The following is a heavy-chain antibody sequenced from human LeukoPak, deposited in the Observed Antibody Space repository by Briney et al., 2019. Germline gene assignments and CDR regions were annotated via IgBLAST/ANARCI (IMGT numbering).Heavy chain of an antibody. D-gene: IGHD2-15*01. CDR2: ISHSGTT. Sequence: SETLSLTCAVSGDSIAIAFHWGWVRQPPGKGLEWIGSISHSGTTYYAPSFKSRLTISLDPSKNQLSLKLSSVTAADTAVFFCARDHLACSGDTCFSAHWFDPWGHGTLVIVSS. V-gene: IGHV4-38-2*02. CDR1: GDSIAIAFH. J-gene: IGHJ5*02. CDR3: ARDHLACSGDTCFSAHWFDP.